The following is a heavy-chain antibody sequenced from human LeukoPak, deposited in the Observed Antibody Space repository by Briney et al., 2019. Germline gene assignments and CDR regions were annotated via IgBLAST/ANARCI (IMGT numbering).Heavy chain of an antibody. J-gene: IGHJ4*02. D-gene: IGHD2-21*02. CDR3: ARKRSYCGGDCPNFDY. CDR1: GGSISNYY. V-gene: IGHV4-59*01. CDR2: IYYSGST. Sequence: PSETLSHTCTVSGGSISNYYWSWIRQPPGKGLEWIGYIYYSGSTNYNPSLKSRVTISVDTSKNQFSLKLSSVTAADTAVYYCARKRSYCGGDCPNFDYWGQGTLVTVSS.